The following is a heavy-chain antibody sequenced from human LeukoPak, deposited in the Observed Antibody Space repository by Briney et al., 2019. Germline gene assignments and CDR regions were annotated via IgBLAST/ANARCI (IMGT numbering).Heavy chain of an antibody. CDR1: GFTLSDYA. CDR2: IRYDGSNK. D-gene: IGHD6-6*01. Sequence: GGSLRLSCAASGFTLSDYAMTWVRQAPGKGLEWVAFIRYDGSNKYYADSVKGRSTISRDNSKNTLYLQMNSLRAEDTAVYYCAKDRSPLNYSSPSGWFDPWGQEPLVPASS. CDR3: AKDRSPLNYSSPSGWFDP. V-gene: IGHV3-30*02. J-gene: IGHJ5*02.